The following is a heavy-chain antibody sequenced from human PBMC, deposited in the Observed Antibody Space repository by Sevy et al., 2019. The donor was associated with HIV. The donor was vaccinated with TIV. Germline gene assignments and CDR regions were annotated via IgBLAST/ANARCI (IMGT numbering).Heavy chain of an antibody. D-gene: IGHD4-17*01. CDR1: GFTFSSYG. J-gene: IGHJ4*02. Sequence: GGSLRLSCAASGFTFSSYGMHWVRQAPGKGLEWVAVISYDGSNKYYADSVKGRFTISRDNSKNTLYLQMKGLRAEDTAGYYCAKGPYYGGNSVLDYWGQGTLVTVSS. CDR2: ISYDGSNK. V-gene: IGHV3-30*18. CDR3: AKGPYYGGNSVLDY.